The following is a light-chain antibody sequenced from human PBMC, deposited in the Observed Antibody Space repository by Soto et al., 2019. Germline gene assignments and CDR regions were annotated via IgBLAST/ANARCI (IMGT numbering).Light chain of an antibody. CDR2: TAS. Sequence: DIQLTQSPSFLFASVGDRVTITCRATQGISNYLAWYQQKAGKAPKLLIHTASTLQNGVPSRFSGSGSGTEFTLTISSLHPEDLATYYCQHRHSYPLTFGGGTKVEIK. CDR1: QGISNY. V-gene: IGKV1-9*01. CDR3: QHRHSYPLT. J-gene: IGKJ4*01.